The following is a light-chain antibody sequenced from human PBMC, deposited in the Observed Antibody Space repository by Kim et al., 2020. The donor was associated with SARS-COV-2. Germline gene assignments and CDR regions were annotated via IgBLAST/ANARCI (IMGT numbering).Light chain of an antibody. CDR1: SSDVGSYNR. J-gene: IGLJ1*01. CDR3: ISYTASSSFV. V-gene: IGLV2-18*02. CDR2: EVR. Sequence: GQSVTTAGTGSSSDVGSYNRVSWYQQSPGTGPKLLIYEVRNRPSGVPDRFSGSKSGNTASLTISGLQAEDEADYYCISYTASSSFVFGTGTKVTVL.